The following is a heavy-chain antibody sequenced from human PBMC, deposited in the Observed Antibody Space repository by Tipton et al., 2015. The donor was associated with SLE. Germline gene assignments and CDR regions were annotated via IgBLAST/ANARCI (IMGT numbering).Heavy chain of an antibody. Sequence: LRLSCAVSGYSISSGYYWGWIRQPPGKGLEWIGSIYHSGSTYSNPSLKSRVTISVDTSKNQFSLKLSSVTAADTAVYYCARVLYTSGPDYWGQGTLVTVSS. CDR2: IYHSGST. D-gene: IGHD6-19*01. J-gene: IGHJ4*02. CDR3: ARVLYTSGPDY. V-gene: IGHV4-38-2*01. CDR1: GYSISSGYY.